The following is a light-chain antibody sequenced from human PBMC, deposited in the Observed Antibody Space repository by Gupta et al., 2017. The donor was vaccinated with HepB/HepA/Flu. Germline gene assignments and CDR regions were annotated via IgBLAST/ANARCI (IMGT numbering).Light chain of an antibody. Sequence: QSALTQPASVSGSPGQSITVSCTGTSSEVGSYNLVSWYQQHPGKAPPRMMEYGSKRPSGVSHRFSCGTNCNTASLITNGRQDEDEADDYCCSSADSSTLSDVFGTGTKVAVL. CDR2: YGS. V-gene: IGLV2-23*01. J-gene: IGLJ1*01. CDR3: CSSADSSTLSDV. CDR1: SSEVGSYNL.